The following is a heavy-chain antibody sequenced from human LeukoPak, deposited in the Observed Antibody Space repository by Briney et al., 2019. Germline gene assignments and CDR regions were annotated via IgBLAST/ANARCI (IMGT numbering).Heavy chain of an antibody. CDR2: IYYSGST. CDR1: GGSISSGDYY. V-gene: IGHV4-30-4*08. D-gene: IGHD3-3*01. Sequence: PSQTLSLTCTVSGGSISSGDYYWSWIRQPPGKGLEWIGYIYYSGSTYYNPSLKSRVTISVDTSKNQFSLKLSSETAADTAVYYCARYDFWSGYTTNWFDPWGQGTLVTVSS. CDR3: ARYDFWSGYTTNWFDP. J-gene: IGHJ5*02.